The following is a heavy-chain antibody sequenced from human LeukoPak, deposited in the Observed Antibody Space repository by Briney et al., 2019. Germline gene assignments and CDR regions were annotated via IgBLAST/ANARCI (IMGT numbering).Heavy chain of an antibody. CDR3: ARGYGDYFLYFDY. V-gene: IGHV3-74*01. J-gene: IGHJ4*02. D-gene: IGHD4-17*01. CDR1: GFSFSSYW. Sequence: GGSLRLSCAASGFSFSSYWMHWVRQDPGKGLVWVSGMNSDGTNYADSVKGRFTISRDNAKNTLYLKMNSLRADDTAVYYCARGYGDYFLYFDYWSQGALVTVSS. CDR2: MNSDGT.